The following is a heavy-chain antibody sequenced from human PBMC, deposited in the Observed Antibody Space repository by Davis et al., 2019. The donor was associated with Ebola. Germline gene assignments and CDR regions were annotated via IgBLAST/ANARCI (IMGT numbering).Heavy chain of an antibody. CDR3: ARGFKVRGVVLWGRARYYYGMDV. V-gene: IGHV3-48*01. D-gene: IGHD3-10*01. J-gene: IGHJ6*02. CDR2: ISSSSSTI. Sequence: GESLKISCAASGFTFSSYSMNWVRQAPGKGLEWVSYISSSSSTIYYADSVKGRFTISRDNAKNSLYLQMNSLRAEDTAVYYCARGFKVRGVVLWGRARYYYGMDVWGQGTTVTVSS. CDR1: GFTFSSYS.